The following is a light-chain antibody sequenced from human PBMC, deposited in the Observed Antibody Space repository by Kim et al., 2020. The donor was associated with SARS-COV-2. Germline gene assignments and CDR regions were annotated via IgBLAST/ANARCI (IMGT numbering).Light chain of an antibody. CDR2: EVT. V-gene: IGLV2-23*02. CDR3: CSYAGDSTHVV. Sequence: QSALTQPASVSGSPGQSITISCTGTSSDVGRYNLVSWYQQHPGKAPKFMIYEVTKRPSGVSNRFSGSKSGNTASLTISGLQAEDEADYYCCSYAGDSTHVVFGGGTKLTVL. CDR1: SSDVGRYNL. J-gene: IGLJ2*01.